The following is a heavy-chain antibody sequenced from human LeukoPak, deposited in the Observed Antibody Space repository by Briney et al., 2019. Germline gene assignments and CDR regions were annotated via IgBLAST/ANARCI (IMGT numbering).Heavy chain of an antibody. CDR3: ARVVSSSPGYFDL. V-gene: IGHV1-2*02. D-gene: IGHD6-6*01. CDR2: INPNSGGT. CDR1: GYTFTGYY. Sequence: ASVKVSCKASGYTFTGYYMHWVRQAPGQGLEWMGWINPNSGGTNYAPKFQGRVTMTRDTSITTAYMELNSLTSDDTAVYYCARVVSSSPGYFDLWGRGTLVTVSS. J-gene: IGHJ2*01.